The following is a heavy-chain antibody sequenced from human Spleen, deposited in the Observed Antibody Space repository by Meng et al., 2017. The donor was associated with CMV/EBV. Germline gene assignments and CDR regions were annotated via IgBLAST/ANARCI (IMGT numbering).Heavy chain of an antibody. Sequence: GGSLRLSCAACGFTFSSYDMHWVRQATGKGLEWVSAIGTAGDTYYPGSVKGQFTISRENAKNSLYLQMNSLRAEDTAVYYCARLGRGYSGYDPHRLDYWGQGTLVTVSS. V-gene: IGHV3-13*03. CDR1: GFTFSSYD. CDR2: IGTAGDT. J-gene: IGHJ4*02. CDR3: ARLGRGYSGYDPHRLDY. D-gene: IGHD5-12*01.